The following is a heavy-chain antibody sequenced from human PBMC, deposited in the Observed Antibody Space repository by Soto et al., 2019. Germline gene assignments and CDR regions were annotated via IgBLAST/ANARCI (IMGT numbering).Heavy chain of an antibody. CDR1: GGSISSYY. CDR3: ARDLYSSGWYHDAFDI. Sequence: SETLSLTCTFSGGSISSYYWSWIRQPPGKGLEWIGYIYYSGSTNYNPSLKSRVTISVDTSKNQFSLKLSSVTAADTAVYYCARDLYSSGWYHDAFDIWGQGTMVTVSS. V-gene: IGHV4-59*01. CDR2: IYYSGST. J-gene: IGHJ3*02. D-gene: IGHD6-19*01.